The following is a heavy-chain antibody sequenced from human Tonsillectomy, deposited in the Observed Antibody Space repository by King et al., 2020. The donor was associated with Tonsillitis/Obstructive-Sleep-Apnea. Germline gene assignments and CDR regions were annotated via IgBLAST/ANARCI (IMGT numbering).Heavy chain of an antibody. CDR3: AREGDVMNAFDI. V-gene: IGHV4-59*01. CDR2: INYSGGT. Sequence: VQLQESGPGLVKPSETLSLTCTVSGGSISGYYWSWIRQPPGKGLEWIGYINYSGGTNYNPSLKSRVSISLDTSKNQFSLRLRSVTAADTAVYSCAREGDVMNAFDIWGQGTMVTVS. D-gene: IGHD3-16*01. J-gene: IGHJ3*02. CDR1: GGSISGYY.